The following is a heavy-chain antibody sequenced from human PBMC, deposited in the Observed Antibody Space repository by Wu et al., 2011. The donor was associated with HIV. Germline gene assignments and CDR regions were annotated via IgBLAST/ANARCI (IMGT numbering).Heavy chain of an antibody. D-gene: IGHD1/OR15-1a*01. Sequence: YWIGWVRQMPGKGLEWLGIIYPETPIPSTVRPSKPGHHLSRQVHHYHSLQWSSLRASDTAMYFCARGLRTSSIDAFDIWGQGTMVTVSS. CDR3: ARGLRTSSIDAFDI. CDR1: YW. V-gene: IGHV5-51*01. J-gene: IGHJ3*02. CDR2: IYPETPIP.